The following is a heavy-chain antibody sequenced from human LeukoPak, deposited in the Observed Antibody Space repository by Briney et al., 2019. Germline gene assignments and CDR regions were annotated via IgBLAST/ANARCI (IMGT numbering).Heavy chain of an antibody. CDR3: ARGPPRGKYYYMDV. CDR2: NGTASDT. Sequence: GGSLRLSCAASGSTFSSFDMHWVRQPTGQGLEWVSTNGTASDTYYPGSVEGRFTLSRDNAKNSLYLQMNSLTAGDTAVYYCARGPPRGKYYYMDVWGKGTAVTVSS. J-gene: IGHJ6*03. V-gene: IGHV3-13*01. CDR1: GSTFSSFD. D-gene: IGHD1-1*01.